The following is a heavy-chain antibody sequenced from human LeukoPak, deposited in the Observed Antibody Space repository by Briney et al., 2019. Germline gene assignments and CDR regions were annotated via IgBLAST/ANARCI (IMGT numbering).Heavy chain of an antibody. CDR1: GFTFSSYG. V-gene: IGHV3-30*18. CDR3: AKDAAVTTIYYLDH. D-gene: IGHD4-17*01. J-gene: IGHJ4*02. Sequence: GGSLRLSCAASGFTFSSYGMHWVRQAPGKGLEWVAVISYDGSNKYYADSVKGRFIISRDNSKNTLSLQMNSLRDEDTALYYCAKDAAVTTIYYLDHWGQGTLVTVSS. CDR2: ISYDGSNK.